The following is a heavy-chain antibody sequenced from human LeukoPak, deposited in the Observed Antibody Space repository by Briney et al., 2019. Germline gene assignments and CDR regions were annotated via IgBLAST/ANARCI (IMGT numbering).Heavy chain of an antibody. CDR3: ARVPAQDAFDI. V-gene: IGHV4-59*01. Sequence: SETLSLTCTVSGGSISSYYWSWIRQPPGKGLEWIGYIYYSGSTNYNPSLKSRVTISVDTSKNQFSLKLSSVTAAETAVYYCARVPAQDAFDIWGQGTMVTVSS. CDR2: IYYSGST. D-gene: IGHD2-2*01. CDR1: GGSISSYY. J-gene: IGHJ3*02.